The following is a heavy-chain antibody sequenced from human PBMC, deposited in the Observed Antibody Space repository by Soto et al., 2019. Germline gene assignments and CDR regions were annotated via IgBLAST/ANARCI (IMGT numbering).Heavy chain of an antibody. Sequence: QVQMQESGPGLVKPSGTPSLTCTVSGDSMTRSVWWTWVRQPPGKGLEWIGEVFHTGTTNYNSSLKSRVTMSVDKSTNEFSLKVSSVTAADTAIYYCARKAWVRFDYWGQGALVTVSS. D-gene: IGHD7-27*01. CDR2: VFHTGTT. CDR1: GDSMTRSVW. V-gene: IGHV4-4*02. CDR3: ARKAWVRFDY. J-gene: IGHJ4*02.